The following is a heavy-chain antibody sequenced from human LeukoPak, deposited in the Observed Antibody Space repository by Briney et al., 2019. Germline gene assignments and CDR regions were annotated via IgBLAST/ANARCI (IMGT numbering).Heavy chain of an antibody. V-gene: IGHV4-4*02. CDR3: ARDRDYYGSGSYYRHYDY. CDR2: IYHSGST. CDR1: GGSISSSNW. D-gene: IGHD3-10*01. J-gene: IGHJ4*02. Sequence: PSETLSLTCAVSGGSISSSNWRSWVRQPPGKGLGWIGEIYHSGSTNYNPSLKSRVTISVDKSKNQFSLKLSSVTAADTAVYYCARDRDYYGSGSYYRHYDYWGQGTLVTVSS.